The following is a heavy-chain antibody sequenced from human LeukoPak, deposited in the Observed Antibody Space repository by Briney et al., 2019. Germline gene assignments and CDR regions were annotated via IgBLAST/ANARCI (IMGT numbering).Heavy chain of an antibody. CDR3: ARDWYSAHLDY. Sequence: GGSLRLSCAASGSTFSSYSMNWVRQAPGKGLEWVSYISSSSSTIYYADSVKGRFTISRDNAKNSLYLQMNSLRAEDTAVYYCARDWYSAHLDYWGQGTLVTVSS. D-gene: IGHD2-21*01. CDR1: GSTFSSYS. CDR2: ISSSSSTI. J-gene: IGHJ4*02. V-gene: IGHV3-48*01.